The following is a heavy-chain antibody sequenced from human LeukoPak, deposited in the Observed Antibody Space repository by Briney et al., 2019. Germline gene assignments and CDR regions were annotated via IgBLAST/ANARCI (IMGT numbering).Heavy chain of an antibody. V-gene: IGHV1-8*01. CDR2: MNPNSGNT. J-gene: IGHJ3*02. CDR3: ARSWFRPDTFDI. CDR1: GYTFTSYD. D-gene: IGHD3-9*01. Sequence: ASVKVSCKASGYTFTSYDINWVRQATGQGLEWMGWMNPNSGNTGYAQEFQGRVTMTRNTSISTAYMELSSLRSEDTAVYYCARSWFRPDTFDIWGQGTMVTVSS.